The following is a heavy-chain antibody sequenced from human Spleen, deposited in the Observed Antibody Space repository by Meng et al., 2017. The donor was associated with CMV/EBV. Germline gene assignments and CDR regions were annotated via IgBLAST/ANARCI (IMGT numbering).Heavy chain of an antibody. V-gene: IGHV1-2*02. CDR3: AREGRTFGGVTVPDLNYDY. CDR2: INPNSGGT. CDR1: FTGYY. Sequence: FTGYYLHWVRQAPGQGLELMGWINPNSGGTSSVQKFQGRVTMTRDTSINTAYMELYRLRSDDTAVYYCAREGRTFGGVTVPDLNYDYWGQGTLVTVSS. J-gene: IGHJ4*02. D-gene: IGHD3-16*02.